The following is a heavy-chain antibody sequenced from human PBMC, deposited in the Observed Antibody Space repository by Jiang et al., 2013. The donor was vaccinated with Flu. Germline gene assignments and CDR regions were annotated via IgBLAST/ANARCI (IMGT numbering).Heavy chain of an antibody. CDR2: ISGSGTTT. CDR3: AKDGQERHLDWVLSSFIWFDP. J-gene: IGHJ5*02. Sequence: VQLLESGGGLVQPGGSLRLSCAVSGLTYSNYAMTWVRQAPGKGLEWVAAISGSGTTTYYADSVKGRFTISRDDSKNTLYLQMTSLRAADTAIYYCAKDGQERHLDWVLSSFIWFDPWGQGTLVIVSS. CDR1: GLTYSNYA. V-gene: IGHV3-23*01. D-gene: IGHD3-9*01.